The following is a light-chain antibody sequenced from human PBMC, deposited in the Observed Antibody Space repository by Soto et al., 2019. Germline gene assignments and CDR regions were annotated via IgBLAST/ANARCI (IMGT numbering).Light chain of an antibody. Sequence: QSALTQPASVSGSPGQSIAISCTGTSSDIGGYNYVSWYQQHPGKAPKLILYDVGTRPSGVSDRFSGAKSGNTASLTISGLQAEDEADYYCSSYTPGSTLFGTGTKVIVL. CDR2: DVG. V-gene: IGLV2-14*01. CDR1: SSDIGGYNY. J-gene: IGLJ1*01. CDR3: SSYTPGSTL.